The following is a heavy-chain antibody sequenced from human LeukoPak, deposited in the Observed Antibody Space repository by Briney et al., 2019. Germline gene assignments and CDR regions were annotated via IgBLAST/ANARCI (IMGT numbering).Heavy chain of an antibody. D-gene: IGHD4-17*01. Sequence: GGSLRLSCAASGFIFSSYAMSWVRQAPGKGLEWLSYISGSVTTIYYADSVKGRFTISRDNSKNTLYLQMNSLRAEDTAVYYCAKGVFYGDYYYYYMDVWGKGTTVTISS. J-gene: IGHJ6*03. CDR3: AKGVFYGDYYYYYMDV. V-gene: IGHV3-23*01. CDR2: ISGSVTTI. CDR1: GFIFSSYA.